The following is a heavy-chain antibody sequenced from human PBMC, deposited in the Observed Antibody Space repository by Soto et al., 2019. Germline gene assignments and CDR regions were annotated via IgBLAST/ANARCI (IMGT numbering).Heavy chain of an antibody. V-gene: IGHV1-18*01. J-gene: IGHJ6*03. Sequence: ASVKVSCKASGYTFTSYGISWVRQAPGQGLEWMGWISAYNGNTNYAQKLQGRVTMTTDTSTSTAYMELRSLRSDDTAVYYCAGVDYGDYGSGDYYYYYMDVWGKGTTVTVSS. CDR2: ISAYNGNT. D-gene: IGHD4-17*01. CDR3: AGVDYGDYGSGDYYYYYMDV. CDR1: GYTFTSYG.